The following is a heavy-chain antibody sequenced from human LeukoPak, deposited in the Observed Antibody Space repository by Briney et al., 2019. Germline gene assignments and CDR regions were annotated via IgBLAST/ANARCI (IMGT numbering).Heavy chain of an antibody. J-gene: IGHJ4*02. Sequence: GGSLRLSCAASGFTFDDYAMHWVRQAPGKGLEWVSGISWNSGSIGYADSVKGRFTISRDNAKNSLYLQMNSLRAEDTALYYCAAEAAGTLFDYWAREPWSPSPQ. CDR2: ISWNSGSI. V-gene: IGHV3-9*01. CDR3: AAEAAGTLFDY. D-gene: IGHD6-13*01. CDR1: GFTFDDYA.